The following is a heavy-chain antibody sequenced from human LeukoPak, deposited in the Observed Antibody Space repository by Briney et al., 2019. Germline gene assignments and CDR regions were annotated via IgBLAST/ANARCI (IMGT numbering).Heavy chain of an antibody. J-gene: IGHJ5*02. CDR1: GYTFTSYD. Sequence: ASVKVSCKASGYTFTSYDINWVRQATGQGLEWMGWMNPNSGNTGYAQKFQGRVTITRQTSISTAYMELSSLRSEDTAVYYCARGLYYDFWSGYYNWFDPWGQGTLVTVSS. CDR3: ARGLYYDFWSGYYNWFDP. CDR2: MNPNSGNT. D-gene: IGHD3-3*01. V-gene: IGHV1-8*03.